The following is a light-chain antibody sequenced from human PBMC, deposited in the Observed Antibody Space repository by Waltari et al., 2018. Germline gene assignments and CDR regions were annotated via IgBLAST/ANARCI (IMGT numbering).Light chain of an antibody. J-gene: IGLJ2*01. V-gene: IGLV2-14*03. CDR1: SSDIGAYNY. CDR2: DVS. CDR3: SSYTSTSTPVV. Sequence: QSALTQPASVSGSPGRSITISCTGTSSDIGAYNYVSWYQQHPGKAPKLMIYDVSNRPSGVSNRFSGSKSGNMASLTISGLQADDEADYYCSSYTSTSTPVVFGGGTKLTVL.